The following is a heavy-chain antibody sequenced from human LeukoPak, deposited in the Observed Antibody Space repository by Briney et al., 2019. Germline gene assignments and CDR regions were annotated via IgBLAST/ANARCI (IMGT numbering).Heavy chain of an antibody. CDR3: ARDFPGRRSKFHYYDSSGFTFDY. Sequence: GGSLRLSCAASGFTFSSYWMSWVRQAPGKGLEWVANIKQDGSVKYYVDSVKGRFTISRDNAKNSLYLQMNSLRAEDTAVYYCARDFPGRRSKFHYYDSSGFTFDYWGQGTLVTVSS. CDR1: GFTFSSYW. CDR2: IKQDGSVK. V-gene: IGHV3-7*01. J-gene: IGHJ4*02. D-gene: IGHD3-22*01.